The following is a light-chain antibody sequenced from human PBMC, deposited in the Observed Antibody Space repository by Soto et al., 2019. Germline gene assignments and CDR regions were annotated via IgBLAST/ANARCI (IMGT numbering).Light chain of an antibody. J-gene: IGLJ1*01. V-gene: IGLV2-14*03. CDR2: DVS. CDR1: SSDVGGYNF. CDR3: SSYTSSTTVYV. Sequence: QSALTQPASVSGSPGQSITISCTGTSSDVGGYNFVSWYQQHPGEAPKLVMFDVSNRPSGISSRFSGSKSGNTASLTISGLQAEDEAVYYCSSYTSSTTVYVFGAGT.